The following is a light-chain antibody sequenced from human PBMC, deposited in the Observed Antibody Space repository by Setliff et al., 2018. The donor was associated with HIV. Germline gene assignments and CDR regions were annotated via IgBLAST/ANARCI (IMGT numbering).Light chain of an antibody. V-gene: IGLV2-14*03. CDR2: DVS. CDR1: SSDVGGYNY. Sequence: QSALAQPRSVSGSPGQSVAISCTGTSSDVGGYNYVSWYQQHPGKAPKLIIYDVSNRPSGVSNRFSGSKSGNTASLTISGLQAEDEADYYCSSYTRSSTLKFGGGTKVTVL. J-gene: IGLJ3*02. CDR3: SSYTRSSTLK.